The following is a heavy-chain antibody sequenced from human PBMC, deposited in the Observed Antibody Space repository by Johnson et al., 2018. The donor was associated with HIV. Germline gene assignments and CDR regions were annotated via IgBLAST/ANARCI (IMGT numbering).Heavy chain of an antibody. CDR2: ISYDGSNK. CDR3: AREPALVGANGGWGAFDI. J-gene: IGHJ3*02. Sequence: QVQLVESGEGVVQPGRSLRLSCAASGFTFSSYAMHWVRQAPGKGLEWVAVISYDGSNKYYADSVKGRFTISRDNAKNSLYLQMNSLRAEDTAVYYCAREPALVGANGGWGAFDIWGQGTMVTVSS. V-gene: IGHV3-30*04. D-gene: IGHD1-26*01. CDR1: GFTFSSYA.